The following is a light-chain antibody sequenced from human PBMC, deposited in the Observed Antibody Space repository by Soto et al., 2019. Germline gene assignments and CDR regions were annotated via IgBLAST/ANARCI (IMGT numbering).Light chain of an antibody. CDR2: GAS. V-gene: IGKV3-15*01. CDR3: QQYYNWPQLT. CDR1: QGISRT. J-gene: IGKJ4*01. Sequence: EIVMTQSPATLSVSPWETATLSCRASQGISRTLAWYQHKPGQAPRLLFYGASTRATGVPARFSGSGSGTEFTLTIIVLQSEDFAVYYCQQYYNWPQLTFGGGTRVEIE.